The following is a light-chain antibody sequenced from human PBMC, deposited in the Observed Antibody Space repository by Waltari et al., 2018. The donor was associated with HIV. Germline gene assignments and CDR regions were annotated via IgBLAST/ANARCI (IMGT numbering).Light chain of an antibody. V-gene: IGLV2-14*01. CDR1: TSDVGGYNY. Sequence: QSALTQPASVSGSPGPSITISCPGTTSDVGGYNYVSWYQQHPGKAPKLMIYEVSNRPSGVSNRFSGSKSDNTASLTISGLQAEDEADYYCSSYTSSSTWVFGGGTKLTVL. J-gene: IGLJ3*02. CDR2: EVS. CDR3: SSYTSSSTWV.